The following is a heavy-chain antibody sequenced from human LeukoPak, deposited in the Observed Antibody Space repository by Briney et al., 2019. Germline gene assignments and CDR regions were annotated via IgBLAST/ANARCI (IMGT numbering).Heavy chain of an antibody. V-gene: IGHV4-39*01. CDR3: ARLSRDSAYDH. J-gene: IGHJ5*02. D-gene: IGHD5-12*01. Sequence: SETLSLTCSVSRGSITSSSYYWGWIRQPPGKGLECIGTIYYRGSSYYNTSLESRVTTSVDTPKNQFSLKLSSGTAADTAVYYCARLSRDSAYDHWGQGTLVTVSS. CDR1: RGSITSSSYY. CDR2: IYYRGSS.